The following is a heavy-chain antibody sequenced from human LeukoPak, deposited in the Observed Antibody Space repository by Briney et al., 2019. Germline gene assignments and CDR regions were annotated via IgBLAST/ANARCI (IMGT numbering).Heavy chain of an antibody. CDR2: INPNSGGT. CDR3: ARGPDIVVVPAAYYYYYYMDV. V-gene: IGHV1-2*02. CDR1: GYTFTGYY. J-gene: IGHJ6*03. Sequence: ASVKVSCKASGYTFTGYYMHWVRQAPGQGLEWMGWINPNSGGTNYAQKFQGRVTMTRDTSISTAYVELSRLRSDDTAVYYCARGPDIVVVPAAYYYYYYMDVWGKGTTVTVSS. D-gene: IGHD2-2*01.